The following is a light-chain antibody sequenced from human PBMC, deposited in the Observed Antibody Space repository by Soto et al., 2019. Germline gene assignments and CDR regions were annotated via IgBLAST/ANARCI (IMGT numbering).Light chain of an antibody. CDR3: CSYAGFRPYV. CDR2: EAS. CDR1: SSDVGSYNL. J-gene: IGLJ1*01. V-gene: IGLV2-23*01. Sequence: QSALTQPASVSGSPGQSITISCTGTSSDVGSYNLVSWYQHHPGKPPKLMIFEASKRPSGISNRFSGSKSDNTASLAISGLQADDEADYCCCSYAGFRPYVFGTGTKLTVL.